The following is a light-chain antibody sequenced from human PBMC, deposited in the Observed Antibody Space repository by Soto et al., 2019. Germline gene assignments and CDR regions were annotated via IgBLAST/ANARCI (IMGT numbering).Light chain of an antibody. Sequence: EIVMTQSPATLSVSPGERATLSCRASQSVSSNLAWYQQIPGQAPRLLIYAASTRATGIPARFSGSGSGTEFTLTISSLQSEDFAVYYCQQYNNWPQAFGQGTKVEIK. CDR1: QSVSSN. CDR3: QQYNNWPQA. J-gene: IGKJ1*01. CDR2: AAS. V-gene: IGKV3-15*01.